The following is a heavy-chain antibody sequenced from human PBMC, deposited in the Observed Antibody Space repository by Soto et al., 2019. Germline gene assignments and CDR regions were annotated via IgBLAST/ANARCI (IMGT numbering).Heavy chain of an antibody. D-gene: IGHD4-17*01. CDR1: GGTFSSYT. CDR3: ARVTTVTRGYFDY. V-gene: IGHV1-69*02. Sequence: QVQLVQSGAEVKKPGSSVKVSCKASGGTFSSYTISWVRQAPGQGLEWMGRIIPILGIANYAQKFQGRVTITADKSTSTAYMELSSLRSEDTPVYYCARVTTVTRGYFDYWGQGTLVTVSS. J-gene: IGHJ4*02. CDR2: IIPILGIA.